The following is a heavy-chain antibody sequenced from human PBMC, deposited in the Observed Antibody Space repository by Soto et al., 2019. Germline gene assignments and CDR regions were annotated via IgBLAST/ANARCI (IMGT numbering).Heavy chain of an antibody. D-gene: IGHD4-17*01. CDR2: INHSGST. V-gene: IGHV4-34*01. CDR1: GGYFSGYY. J-gene: IGHJ6*03. Sequence: QVQLQQWGAGLLKPSETLSLTCAVYGGYFSGYYWSWIRQPPGKGLEWIGEINHSGSTNYNPSLKSRVTISVDSSKNQFSLKLSSLTAADTAVYYCARVNGDYYYYYYMDVWGKGTTVTVSS. CDR3: ARVNGDYYYYYYMDV.